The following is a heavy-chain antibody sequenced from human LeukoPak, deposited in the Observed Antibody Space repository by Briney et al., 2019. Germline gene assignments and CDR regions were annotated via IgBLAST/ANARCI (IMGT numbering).Heavy chain of an antibody. V-gene: IGHV3-23*01. Sequence: HPGGSLRLTCAASGFTFSSYAMSWVRQAPGKGLEWVSAISGSGGSTYYADSVKGRFTISRDNSKNTLYLQMNSLRAEDTAVYYCAIQWELQSGFDYWGQGTLVTVSS. CDR1: GFTFSSYA. D-gene: IGHD1-26*01. J-gene: IGHJ4*02. CDR2: ISGSGGST. CDR3: AIQWELQSGFDY.